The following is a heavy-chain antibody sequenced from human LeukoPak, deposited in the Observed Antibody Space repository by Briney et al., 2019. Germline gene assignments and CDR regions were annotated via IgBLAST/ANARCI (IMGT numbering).Heavy chain of an antibody. CDR3: AREIYSGYVAKGY. V-gene: IGHV3-48*02. D-gene: IGHD5-12*01. CDR2: ISSSSSTI. CDR1: GFTFSSYS. Sequence: PGGSLRLSCAASGFTFSSYSMNWVRQAPGKGLEWVSYISSSSSTIYYADSVEGRFTISRDNAKNSLYLQMNSLRDEDTAVYYCAREIYSGYVAKGYWGQGTLVTVSS. J-gene: IGHJ4*02.